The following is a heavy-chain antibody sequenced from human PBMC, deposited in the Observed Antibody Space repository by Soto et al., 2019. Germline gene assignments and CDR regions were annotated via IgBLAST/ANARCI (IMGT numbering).Heavy chain of an antibody. V-gene: IGHV4-59*01. CDR2: IYYSGST. CDR1: GGSISSYY. J-gene: IGHJ5*02. Sequence: SETLSLTCTVSGGSISSYYWSWIRQPPGKGLEWIGYIYYSGSTNYNPSLKSRVTISVDTSKNQFSLKLSSVTAADTAVYYCARKKKGNYVLWFDPWGQGTLVTVSS. CDR3: ARKKKGNYVLWFDP. D-gene: IGHD4-4*01.